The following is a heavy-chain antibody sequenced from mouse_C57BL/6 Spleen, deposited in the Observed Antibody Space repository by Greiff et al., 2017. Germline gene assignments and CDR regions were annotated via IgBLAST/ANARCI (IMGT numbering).Heavy chain of an antibody. CDR1: GYTFTDYY. V-gene: IGHV1-26*01. CDR3: ARGNWADWYFDV. D-gene: IGHD4-1*01. CDR2: INPNNGGT. Sequence: EVQLQQSGPELVKPGASVKISCKASGYTFTDYYMNWVKQSHGKSLEWIGDINPNNGGTSYNQKFKGKATLTVDKSSSTAYMELRSLTSEDSAVYYCARGNWADWYFDVWGTGTTVTVSS. J-gene: IGHJ1*03.